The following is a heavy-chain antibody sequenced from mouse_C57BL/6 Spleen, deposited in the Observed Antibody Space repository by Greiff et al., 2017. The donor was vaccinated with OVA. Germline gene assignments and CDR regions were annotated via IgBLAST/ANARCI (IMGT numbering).Heavy chain of an antibody. J-gene: IGHJ1*03. CDR1: GFTFSDYY. CDR3: ARDEGRSRWYFDV. D-gene: IGHD6-1*01. CDR2: INYDGSST. V-gene: IGHV5-16*01. Sequence: EVKVVESEGGLVQPGSSMKLSCTASGFTFSDYYMAWVRQVPEKGLEWVANINYDGSSTYYLDSLKSRFIISRDNAKNILYLQMSSLKSEDTATYYCARDEGRSRWYFDVWGTGTTVTVSS.